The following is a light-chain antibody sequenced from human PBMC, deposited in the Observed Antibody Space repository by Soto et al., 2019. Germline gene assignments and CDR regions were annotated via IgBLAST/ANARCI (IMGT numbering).Light chain of an antibody. CDR2: GAS. J-gene: IGKJ1*01. CDR1: QSVSSRS. CDR3: QQYGSSPRT. V-gene: IGKV3-20*01. Sequence: EIVLTQSPGTLSLSPGERGTLSCRASQSVSSRSLAWYQQKPGQAPRLLIHGASNRATGIPDRFSGSGSGTDLTLTISRLEPEDFAVYFCQQYGSSPRTFGQGTKVEIK.